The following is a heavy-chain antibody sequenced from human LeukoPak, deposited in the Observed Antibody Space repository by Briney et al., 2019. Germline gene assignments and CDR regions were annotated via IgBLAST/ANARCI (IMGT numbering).Heavy chain of an antibody. J-gene: IGHJ4*02. CDR3: ATRYYYDSGSYSSFDY. V-gene: IGHV5-51*01. D-gene: IGHD3-10*01. CDR1: GYSFTNYW. Sequence: GESLKISCKGSGYSFTNYWIGWVRQMPGKGLEWMGIIYPGDSYTRYSPPFQGQVTISADKSISTAYLQWSSLKASDTAMYYCATRYYYDSGSYSSFDYWGRGTLVTVSS. CDR2: IYPGDSYT.